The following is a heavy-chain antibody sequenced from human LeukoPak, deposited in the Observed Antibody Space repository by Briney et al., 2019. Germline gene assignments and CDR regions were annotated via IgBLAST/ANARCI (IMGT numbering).Heavy chain of an antibody. Sequence: GGSLRLSCAASGFTFSSYGMHWVRQAPGKGLEWVAVISYDGSNKYYADSVKGRFTISRDNSKNTLYLQMNSLRAEDTAVYYCARDLGYCSSACCQIGFDYWGQGTLVTVSS. J-gene: IGHJ4*02. V-gene: IGHV3-30*03. CDR2: ISYDGSNK. CDR1: GFTFSSYG. CDR3: ARDLGYCSSACCQIGFDY. D-gene: IGHD2-2*01.